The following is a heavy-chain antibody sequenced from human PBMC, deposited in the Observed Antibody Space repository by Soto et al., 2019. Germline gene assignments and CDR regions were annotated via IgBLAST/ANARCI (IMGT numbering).Heavy chain of an antibody. D-gene: IGHD4-17*01. CDR2: IYYSGST. Sequence: QVQLQESGPGLVKPSETLSLTCTVSGGSISSYYWSWIRQPPGKGLEWIGYIYYSGSTNYNPSLKGRVTISVDTSKIQFSLTLSSVPAADTAVYYGAGRYGALFDYWGQGTLFTGSS. CDR3: AGRYGALFDY. CDR1: GGSISSYY. J-gene: IGHJ4*02. V-gene: IGHV4-59*08.